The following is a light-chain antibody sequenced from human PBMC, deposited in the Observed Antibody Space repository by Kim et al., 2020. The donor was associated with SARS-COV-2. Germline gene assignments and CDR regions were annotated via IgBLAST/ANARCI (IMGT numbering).Light chain of an antibody. V-gene: IGKV1-5*03. CDR3: QQYNSFPYT. CDR2: KTS. CDR1: QSVNHW. Sequence: SASLGDRVTITCRASQSVNHWLAWYQQKPGTAPKLLIYKTSSLGSGVPSKFSGSGFGTEFTLTIANLEPDDFATYYCQQYNSFPYTFGQGTKLEI. J-gene: IGKJ2*01.